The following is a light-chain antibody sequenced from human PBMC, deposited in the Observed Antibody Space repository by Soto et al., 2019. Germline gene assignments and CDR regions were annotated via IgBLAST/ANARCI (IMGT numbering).Light chain of an antibody. CDR2: GAF. CDR3: QQYITWT. Sequence: EIQVTQSPATLSLSPGERATLSCRASQNVGSDLAWYQQIAGQAPRLLIYGAFLTATGIPARFSGSGSGTDFTLTISSLQSEDFALYQWQQYITWTFGPGTKVEIK. CDR1: QNVGSD. J-gene: IGKJ1*01. V-gene: IGKV3-15*01.